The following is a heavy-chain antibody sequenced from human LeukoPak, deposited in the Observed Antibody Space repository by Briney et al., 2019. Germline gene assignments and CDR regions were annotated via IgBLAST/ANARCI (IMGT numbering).Heavy chain of an antibody. CDR1: GFTFSSYS. J-gene: IGHJ6*03. V-gene: IGHV3-64*01. Sequence: GGSLRLSCAASGFTFSSYSMNWVRQAPGKGLEYVSAISSNGGSTYYANSVKGRSTISRDNSKNTLYLQMGSLRAEDMAVYYCARGGYGASTPYYMDVWGKGTTVTVSS. CDR2: ISSNGGST. D-gene: IGHD1-26*01. CDR3: ARGGYGASTPYYMDV.